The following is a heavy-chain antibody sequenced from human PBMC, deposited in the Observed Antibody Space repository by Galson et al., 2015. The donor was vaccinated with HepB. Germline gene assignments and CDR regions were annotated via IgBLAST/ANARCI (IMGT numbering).Heavy chain of an antibody. Sequence: SLRLSCAASGFTFSSYGMHWVRQAPGKGLEWVADISYDGSNKYYADSVKGRFTISRDNSKNTLYLQMNSLRAEDTAVYYCAKDKQWLSYYYYGIDVWGQGTTVTVSS. V-gene: IGHV3-30*18. J-gene: IGHJ6*02. CDR1: GFTFSSYG. CDR2: ISYDGSNK. CDR3: AKDKQWLSYYYYGIDV. D-gene: IGHD6-19*01.